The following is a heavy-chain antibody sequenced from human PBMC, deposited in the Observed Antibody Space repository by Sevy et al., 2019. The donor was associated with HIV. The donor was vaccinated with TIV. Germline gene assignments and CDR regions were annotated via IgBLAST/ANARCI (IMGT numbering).Heavy chain of an antibody. D-gene: IGHD2-2*01. Sequence: ASGKVSCKASGGTFSSYAISWVRQAPGQGLEWMGGIIPIFGTANYAQKFQGRVTITADESTSTAYMELSSLRSEDTAVYYCARDQFSSIVVVPAANYGMDVWGQGTTVTVSS. CDR2: IIPIFGTA. CDR1: GGTFSSYA. V-gene: IGHV1-69*13. J-gene: IGHJ6*02. CDR3: ARDQFSSIVVVPAANYGMDV.